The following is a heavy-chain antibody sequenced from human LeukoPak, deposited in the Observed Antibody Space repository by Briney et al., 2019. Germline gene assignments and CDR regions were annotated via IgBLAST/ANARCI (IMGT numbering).Heavy chain of an antibody. D-gene: IGHD6-19*01. Sequence: SETLSLTCAVYGGSFSGYYWSWIRQPPGKGLEWIGEINHSGSTNYNPSLKSRVIISLATSQNHFSLKLSSVTAADTAVYYCDAIVALADTYDGFDVWGQGTMVTVSS. CDR3: DAIVALADTYDGFDV. V-gene: IGHV4-34*01. J-gene: IGHJ3*01. CDR1: GGSFSGYY. CDR2: INHSGST.